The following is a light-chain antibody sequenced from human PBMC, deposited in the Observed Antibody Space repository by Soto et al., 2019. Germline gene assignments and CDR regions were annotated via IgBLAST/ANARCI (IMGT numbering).Light chain of an antibody. CDR3: SSYTNSGNLV. V-gene: IGLV2-14*01. J-gene: IGLJ2*01. CDR1: SSDVGGFDF. Sequence: QSALTQPASVSGSPGQSVTISCTGTSSDVGGFDFVSWYQKHPGKAPKLVIYEVSLRPSGVSDRFSGSKSANTASLTISGLQAEDDSDYYCSSYTNSGNLVFGGGTQLTVL. CDR2: EVS.